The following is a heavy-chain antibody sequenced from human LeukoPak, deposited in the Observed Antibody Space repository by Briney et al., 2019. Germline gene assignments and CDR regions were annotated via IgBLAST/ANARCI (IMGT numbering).Heavy chain of an antibody. V-gene: IGHV3-7*04. CDR2: ISGDGGER. J-gene: IGHJ5*01. CDR3: GRDPDS. Sequence: GGSLRLSCAASGFIFSTYWMNWVRQAPGKGLEWVAGISGDGGERDYVDSVRGRFTFSRDNAKNSLYLQMNSLTAEDTAVYYCGRDPDSWGQGTVVTVSS. CDR1: GFIFSTYW.